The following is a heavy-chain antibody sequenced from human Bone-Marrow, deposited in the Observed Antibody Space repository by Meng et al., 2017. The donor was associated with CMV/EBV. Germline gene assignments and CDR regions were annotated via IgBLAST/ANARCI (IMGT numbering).Heavy chain of an antibody. J-gene: IGHJ4*02. D-gene: IGHD2-2*01. CDR2: ISYEGRDK. CDR3: ARDTTHIVVLPAASSFDY. Sequence: GESLKISCAASGFSFSNHAMHWVRQAPGKGLEWVAFISYEGRDKFYGDSVKGRFTISRDNSKNTLYLQMNSPRTEDTAAYYCARDTTHIVVLPAASSFDYWGQGTLVTVSS. CDR1: GFSFSNHA. V-gene: IGHV3-30*02.